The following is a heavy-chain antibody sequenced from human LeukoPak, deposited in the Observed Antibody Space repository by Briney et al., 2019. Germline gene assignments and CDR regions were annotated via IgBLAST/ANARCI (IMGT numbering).Heavy chain of an antibody. V-gene: IGHV1-18*01. J-gene: IGHJ4*02. D-gene: IGHD2-21*02. CDR2: ISAYNGNT. CDR1: GYTFTSYG. CDR3: AKGGPYCGGDCPIDY. Sequence: SVKVSCKASGYTFTSYGISWVREAPGQGLEWMGWISAYNGNTNYAQKLQGRVTMTTDTSTSTAYMELRSLRSAGTAVYYSAKGGPYCGGDCPIDYWGQGTPVTVSS.